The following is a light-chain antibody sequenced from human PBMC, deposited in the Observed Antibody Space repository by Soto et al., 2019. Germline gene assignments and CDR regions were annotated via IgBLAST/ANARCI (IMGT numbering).Light chain of an antibody. Sequence: QSALTQPASVSGSPGQSITISCTGTGSDLGDYNYVSWYQQHPGKAPKLMIYEVSHRLLGVSNRFSGSNSGYTACLTISGVKDEDEADYYCSSYSSNSIVILGGRTKLTVL. V-gene: IGLV2-14*01. CDR3: SSYSSNSIVI. CDR2: EVS. J-gene: IGLJ2*01. CDR1: GSDLGDYNY.